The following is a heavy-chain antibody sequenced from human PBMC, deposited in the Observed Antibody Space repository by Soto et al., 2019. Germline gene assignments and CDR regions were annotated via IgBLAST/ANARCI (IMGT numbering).Heavy chain of an antibody. J-gene: IGHJ4*02. D-gene: IGHD3-9*01. V-gene: IGHV3-30*18. CDR1: GFSFSSYG. CDR3: AKVGSGYFDWLGGDSFDY. CDR2: ISYDGTYK. Sequence: QVQLVESGGGVVQPGRSLRLSCAVSGFSFSSYGMHWVRQAPGKGLEWVAVISYDGTYKYSADSVRGRFTISRDNSKSTLFLQMNSLRPDDTAIYYCAKVGSGYFDWLGGDSFDYWGQGTLVTVSS.